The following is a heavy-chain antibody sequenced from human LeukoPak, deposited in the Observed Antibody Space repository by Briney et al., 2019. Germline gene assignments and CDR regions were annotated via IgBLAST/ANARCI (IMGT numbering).Heavy chain of an antibody. V-gene: IGHV3-64*01. J-gene: IGHJ5*02. D-gene: IGHD1-1*01. Sequence: GGSLRLSCAASGFTFSSYAMHWVRQAPGKGLEYVSAISSNGGSTYYANSVKGRFTISRDNSKNTLYLQMGSLRAEDMAVYYCARHDVAWNDVYWFDPWGQGTLVTVSS. CDR2: ISSNGGST. CDR1: GFTFSSYA. CDR3: ARHDVAWNDVYWFDP.